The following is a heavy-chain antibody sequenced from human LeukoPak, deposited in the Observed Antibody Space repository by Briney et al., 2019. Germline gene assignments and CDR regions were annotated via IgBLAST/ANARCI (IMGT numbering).Heavy chain of an antibody. D-gene: IGHD3-22*01. V-gene: IGHV3-23*01. J-gene: IGHJ4*02. CDR1: GFTFSRYA. CDR3: AKASTRDSGYYFDS. Sequence: GGSLRLSCAASGFTFSRYAMGWVRQAPGKGLEGVSSVMGGGIPTYYADSMTGRFTISRDNSKDTLFLQINSLRAEDTATYYCAKASTRDSGYYFDSWGQGTLVTVSS. CDR2: VMGGGIPT.